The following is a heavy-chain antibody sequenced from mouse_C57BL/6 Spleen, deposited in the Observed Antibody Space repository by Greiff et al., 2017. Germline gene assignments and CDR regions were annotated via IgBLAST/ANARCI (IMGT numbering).Heavy chain of an antibody. CDR1: GYTFTSYW. Sequence: QVQLQQPGAELVRPGTSVKLSCKASGYTFTSYWMHWVKQRPGQGLEWIGVIDPSDSYTNYNQKFKGKATLTVDTSSSTAYMQLSSLTSEDSAVYSCARRVTVVGKGWYFDVWGTGTTVTVSS. D-gene: IGHD1-1*01. CDR3: ARRVTVVGKGWYFDV. CDR2: IDPSDSYT. J-gene: IGHJ1*03. V-gene: IGHV1-59*01.